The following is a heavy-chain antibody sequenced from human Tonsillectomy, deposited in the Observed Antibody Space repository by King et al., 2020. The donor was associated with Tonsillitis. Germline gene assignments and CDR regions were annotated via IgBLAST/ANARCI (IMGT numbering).Heavy chain of an antibody. CDR2: IYWDDDK. V-gene: IGHV2-5*02. CDR1: GFSLSTSGVA. CDR3: AHSRTSSSYVRGAYFDY. D-gene: IGHD6-13*01. Sequence: FTLKESGPTLVKPTQTLTLTCTFSGFSLSTSGVAVGWIRQPPGKALEWLALIYWDDDKRYSPSLKSRLTITKDTSKNQVVLTMTNMDPVDTATYYCAHSRTSSSYVRGAYFDYWGQGTLVTVSS. J-gene: IGHJ4*02.